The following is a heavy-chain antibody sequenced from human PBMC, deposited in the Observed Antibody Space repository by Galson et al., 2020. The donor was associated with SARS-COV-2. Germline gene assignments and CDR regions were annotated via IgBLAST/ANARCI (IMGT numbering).Heavy chain of an antibody. CDR1: GGTFSSYA. J-gene: IGHJ5*02. Sequence: SVKVSCKASGGTFSSYAISWVRQAPGQGLEWMGGIIPILGIANYAQKFQGRVTITADKSTSTAYMELSSLRSEDTAVYYCAREGGRGYQLLWSGLGWFDPWGQGTLVTVSS. V-gene: IGHV1-69*10. CDR3: AREGGRGYQLLWSGLGWFDP. D-gene: IGHD2-2*01. CDR2: IIPILGIA.